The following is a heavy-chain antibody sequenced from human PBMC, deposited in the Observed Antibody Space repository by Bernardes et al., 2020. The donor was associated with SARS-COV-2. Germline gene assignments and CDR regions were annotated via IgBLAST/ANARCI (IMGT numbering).Heavy chain of an antibody. Sequence: GRTLRVSCASSGFTHSTYAMHWVRQAPGKGLEWVELISYDGSNKYHADSVKGRFTISRDNSKNTLYLQMNSLRAEDTAVYYCARGYGGNYYYGMDVWGQGTTVTVSS. CDR1: GFTHSTYA. J-gene: IGHJ6*02. V-gene: IGHV3-30-3*01. D-gene: IGHD4-17*01. CDR2: ISYDGSNK. CDR3: ARGYGGNYYYGMDV.